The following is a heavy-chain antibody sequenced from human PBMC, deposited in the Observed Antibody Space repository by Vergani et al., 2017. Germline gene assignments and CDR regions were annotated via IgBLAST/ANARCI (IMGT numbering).Heavy chain of an antibody. CDR1: GFTFSSYW. D-gene: IGHD6-19*01. J-gene: IGHJ4*02. V-gene: IGHV3-7*01. CDR2: IKQDGSEK. CDR3: ARDRSGWYREYYFDY. Sequence: EVQLVESGGGLVQPGGSLRLSCAASGFTFSSYWMSWVRQAPGKGLEWVANIKQDGSEKYYVDSVKGRFTISRDNAKNSLYLQMNSLRAEDTAVYYCARDRSGWYREYYFDYWGQGTLVTVSS.